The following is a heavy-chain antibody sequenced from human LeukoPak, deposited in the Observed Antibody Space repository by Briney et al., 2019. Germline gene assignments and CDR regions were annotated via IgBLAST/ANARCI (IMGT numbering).Heavy chain of an antibody. J-gene: IGHJ4*02. V-gene: IGHV1-69*13. D-gene: IGHD4-23*01. CDR2: IIPVFGTT. CDR1: GGTFSSYT. CDR3: ARGGTTVIRFDD. Sequence: SVKVSCKVSGGTFSSYTITWVRQAPGQGLEWMGGIIPVFGTTNYAQKFQGRVTITADEYTTTAYLEVSSLTSEDTAVYYCARGGTTVIRFDDWGQGTLVTVSS.